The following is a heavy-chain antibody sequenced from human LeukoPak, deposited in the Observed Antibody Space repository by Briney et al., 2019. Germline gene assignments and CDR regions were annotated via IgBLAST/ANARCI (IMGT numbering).Heavy chain of an antibody. D-gene: IGHD1-26*01. CDR3: ARDREWESDYYGMDV. CDR1: GFTFNSYA. V-gene: IGHV3-30-3*01. J-gene: IGHJ6*02. Sequence: GGSLRLSCAASGFTFNSYAMHWVRQAPGKGLEWVAVISYDGSNKYYADTVKGRFTISRDNSKNTLYLQMNSLRAEDTAVYSCARDREWESDYYGMDVWGQGTTVTVSS. CDR2: ISYDGSNK.